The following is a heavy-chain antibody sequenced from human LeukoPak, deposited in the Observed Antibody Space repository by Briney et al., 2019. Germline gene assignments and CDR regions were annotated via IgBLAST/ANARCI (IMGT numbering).Heavy chain of an antibody. Sequence: GESLKISCKGGAYSFTNYWIVWVRQMPGKGLEWMGVIYYDDSETQYSPSFQGQVTISVDKSISTVYLQWTNLKASDTATYYCARSVASGATHGPDYWGQGTLVTVSS. V-gene: IGHV5-51*01. CDR1: AYSFTNYW. D-gene: IGHD4/OR15-4a*01. J-gene: IGHJ4*02. CDR2: IYYDDSET. CDR3: ARSVASGATHGPDY.